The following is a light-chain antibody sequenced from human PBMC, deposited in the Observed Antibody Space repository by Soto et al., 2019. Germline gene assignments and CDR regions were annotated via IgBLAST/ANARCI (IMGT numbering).Light chain of an antibody. CDR3: QQYNNLPPAT. V-gene: IGKV3-15*01. CDR1: QSVSSN. J-gene: IGKJ1*01. CDR2: GAS. Sequence: EIVMSQSPATLSVSPGERATLSCRASQSVSSNLAWYQQKPGQAPMLLIYGASTRATGIPARFSGSGSGTEFTLTIRSLQSEDFAVYYCQQYNNLPPATFGQGTKV.